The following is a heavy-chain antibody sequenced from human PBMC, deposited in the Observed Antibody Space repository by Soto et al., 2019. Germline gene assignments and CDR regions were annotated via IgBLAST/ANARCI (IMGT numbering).Heavy chain of an antibody. V-gene: IGHV4-34*01. J-gene: IGHJ4*02. D-gene: IGHD5-12*01. Sequence: QVQLQQWGAGLLKPSETLSLTCAVYGGSFSVYYWGWIRQPPGKGLEWIGEINHSGSTNYNPSLKSRVTISVDTSKNQFSLKLSSVTAADTAVYYCARGSGGGYALGLFDYWGQGTLVTVSS. CDR1: GGSFSVYY. CDR2: INHSGST. CDR3: ARGSGGGYALGLFDY.